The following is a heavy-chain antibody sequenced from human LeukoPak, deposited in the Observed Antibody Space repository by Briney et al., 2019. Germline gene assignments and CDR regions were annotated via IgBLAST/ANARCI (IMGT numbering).Heavy chain of an antibody. Sequence: GGSLRLSCAASGFTFSSYEMNWVRQAPGKGLEWVSYISSSGSTIYYADSVKGRFTISRDNSKNTLYLQMNSLRAEDTAVYYCAKTAAVGYYYMDVWGKGTTVTVSS. CDR3: AKTAAVGYYYMDV. V-gene: IGHV3-48*03. J-gene: IGHJ6*03. D-gene: IGHD6-13*01. CDR1: GFTFSSYE. CDR2: ISSSGSTI.